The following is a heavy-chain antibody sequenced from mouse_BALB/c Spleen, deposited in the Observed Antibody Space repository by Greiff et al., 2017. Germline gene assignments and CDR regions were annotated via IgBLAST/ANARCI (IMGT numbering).Heavy chain of an antibody. D-gene: IGHD1-1*01. Sequence: QVQLQQSGAELARPGASVKMSCKASGYTFTSYTMHWVKQRPGQGLEWIGYINPSSGYTNYNQKFKDKATSTADKSSSTAYMQLSSLTSEDSAVYYCARSPSRYYGSSYGVDWFAYWGQGTLVTVSA. CDR2: INPSSGYT. CDR1: GYTFTSYT. J-gene: IGHJ3*01. CDR3: ARSPSRYYGSSYGVDWFAY. V-gene: IGHV1-4*01.